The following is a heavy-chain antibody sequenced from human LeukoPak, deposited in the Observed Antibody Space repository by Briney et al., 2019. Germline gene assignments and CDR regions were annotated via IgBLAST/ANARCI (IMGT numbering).Heavy chain of an antibody. CDR3: ARGLGAY. V-gene: IGHV4-38-2*01. CDR1: GYSISSGYY. Sequence: SETLSLTCAVSGYSISSGYYWGWIRPPPGKGLEWIGSIYHSGSTYYNPSLKRRVTISVDTSKNQFSLKLSSVTAADTAVYYCARGLGAYWGQGTLVTVSS. CDR2: IYHSGST. D-gene: IGHD3-16*01. J-gene: IGHJ4*02.